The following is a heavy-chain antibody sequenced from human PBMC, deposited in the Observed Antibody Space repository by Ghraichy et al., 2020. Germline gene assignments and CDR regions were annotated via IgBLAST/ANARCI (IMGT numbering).Heavy chain of an antibody. CDR2: ITTSSKNM. Sequence: KRLEWISYITTSSKNMSYADSVKGRFTVSRDNAKKMLFLQMNSLRVEETAIYYCARVSVFAFDLWGPGTMVNV. CDR3: ARVSVFAFDL. D-gene: IGHD2-8*01. V-gene: IGHV3-48*01. J-gene: IGHJ3*01.